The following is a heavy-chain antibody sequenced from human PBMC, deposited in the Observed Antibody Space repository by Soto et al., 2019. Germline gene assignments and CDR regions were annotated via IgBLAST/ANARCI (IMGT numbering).Heavy chain of an antibody. CDR3: VLLVRLYRYGIDY. J-gene: IGHJ4*02. V-gene: IGHV4-39*01. CDR1: GGSISSSSYY. D-gene: IGHD5-18*01. Sequence: SETLSLTCTVSGGSISSSSYYWGWIRQPPGKGLEWIGSIYYSGSTYYNPSLKSRVTVSVDTSKNQFSLKLSSVTAADTAVYYFVLLVRLYRYGIDYRGQGTLVTCSS. CDR2: IYYSGST.